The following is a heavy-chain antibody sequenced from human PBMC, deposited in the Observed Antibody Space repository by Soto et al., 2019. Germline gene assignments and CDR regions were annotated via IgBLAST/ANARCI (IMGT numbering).Heavy chain of an antibody. CDR3: ARDMGFGLSDY. D-gene: IGHD3-10*01. V-gene: IGHV1-3*01. J-gene: IGHJ4*02. CDR1: GYTFTSYA. CDR2: INAGKGNT. Sequence: QVQLVQSGAEVKKPGASVKVSCKASGYTFTSYAMHWVRQAPGQRLEWMGWINAGKGNTKYSQKFQGRVTITRDTAASTAYMELSSLRSEDTAVYYCARDMGFGLSDYWGQGTLVTVSS.